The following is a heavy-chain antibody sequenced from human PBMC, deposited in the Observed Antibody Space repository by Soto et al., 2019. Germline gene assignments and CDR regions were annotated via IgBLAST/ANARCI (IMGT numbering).Heavy chain of an antibody. D-gene: IGHD2-15*01. CDR2: INHSGST. V-gene: IGHV4-34*01. CDR1: GGSFSGYY. J-gene: IGHJ4*02. Sequence: QVQLQQWGAGLLKPSETLSLTCAVYGGSFSGYYWSWIRQPPGKGLEWIGEINHSGSTNYKPSLTSGVTIAVDSSKKQFSLQLSSVSAADTALYYCAQAAPRYCSGGSCYSVRDYWGQGTLVTVSS. CDR3: AQAAPRYCSGGSCYSVRDY.